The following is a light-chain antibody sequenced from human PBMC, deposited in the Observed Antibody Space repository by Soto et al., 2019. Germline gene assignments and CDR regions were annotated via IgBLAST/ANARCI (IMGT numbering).Light chain of an antibody. V-gene: IGKV1-39*01. J-gene: IGKJ5*01. CDR1: QSIGTF. CDR2: AAS. Sequence: DFEMTQSPSSLSAFVGDRVTMTCRASQSIGTFLSWYQQKSGRAPKLLIYAASSLQIGVPSRFSGIGSGTNFTLTISSLQNEDFATYVCQQKYDTTITFGQGTRLEIK. CDR3: QQKYDTTIT.